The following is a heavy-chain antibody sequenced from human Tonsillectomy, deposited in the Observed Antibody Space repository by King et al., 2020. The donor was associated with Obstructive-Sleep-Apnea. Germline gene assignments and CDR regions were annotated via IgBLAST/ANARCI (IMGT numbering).Heavy chain of an antibody. CDR3: AKDNSNWSFDY. J-gene: IGHJ4*02. CDR2: IRYDGSNE. CDR1: GFTFSSSG. Sequence: VQLVESGGGVVQPGGSLRLSCAGSGFTFSSSGMHWVRQAPGKGLEWVTLIRYDGSNEYYADSVKGRFSISSDNCKNKLFLQMNSLRTEDTAVYYCAKDNSNWSFDYWGQGILVTVSS. V-gene: IGHV3-30*02. D-gene: IGHD6-13*01.